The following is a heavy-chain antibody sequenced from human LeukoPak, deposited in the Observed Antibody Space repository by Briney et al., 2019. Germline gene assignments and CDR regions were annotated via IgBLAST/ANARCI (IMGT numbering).Heavy chain of an antibody. CDR1: GYSISSGYY. Sequence: PSETLSLTCTVSGYSISSGYYWGWIRQPPGKGLEWIGSIYHSGSTYYNPSLKSRVTISVDTSKNQFSLKLSSVTAADTAVYYCARVATLYFDYWGQGTLVTVSS. CDR2: IYHSGST. J-gene: IGHJ4*02. V-gene: IGHV4-38-2*02. CDR3: ARVATLYFDY. D-gene: IGHD5-24*01.